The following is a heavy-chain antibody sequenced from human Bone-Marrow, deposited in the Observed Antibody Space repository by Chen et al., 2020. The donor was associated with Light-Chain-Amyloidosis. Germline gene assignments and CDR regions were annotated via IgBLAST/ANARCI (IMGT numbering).Heavy chain of an antibody. V-gene: IGHV1-18*04. CDR2: VSAYNDDR. Sequence: QVQLVQSGAEVKKPGASVNVSCKASGYIFTNYGIGWVRQAPGQGLEWLGWVSAYNDDRNYIQKLQGIVTMTTDASTNTGNMELRSLTSDDTAVYYCVRGREWFDPWGQGTLVTVSS. CDR3: VRGREWFDP. J-gene: IGHJ5*02. CDR1: GYIFTNYG.